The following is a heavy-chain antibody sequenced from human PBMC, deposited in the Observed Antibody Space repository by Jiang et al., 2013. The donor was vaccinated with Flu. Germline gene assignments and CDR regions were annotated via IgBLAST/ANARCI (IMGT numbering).Heavy chain of an antibody. J-gene: IGHJ4*02. CDR3: VSEDCTRGDCSRAFDY. CDR2: IYRNDYT. CDR1: GASISGLYW. D-gene: IGHD2-21*02. V-gene: IGHV4/OR15-8*02. Sequence: GSGLVKPAETLSLTCAVSGASISGLYWWTWVRQPPGKGLEWIGEIYRNDYTNYSPSLTSRVSISRDMSKNLFSLTLTSVTAADTAIYYCVSEDCTRGDCSRAFDYWGQGTLVTVSS.